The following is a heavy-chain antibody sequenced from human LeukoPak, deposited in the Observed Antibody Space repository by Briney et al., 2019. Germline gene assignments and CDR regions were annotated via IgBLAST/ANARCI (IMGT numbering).Heavy chain of an antibody. Sequence: GGSLRLSCAASGFTFSSYGMHWVRQAPGKGLEWVAVISYDGSNKYYADSVKGRFTISRDNSKNTLYLQMNGLRAEDTAVYYCAKATLGGPYYYYGMDVWGQGTTVTVSS. D-gene: IGHD4-23*01. CDR1: GFTFSSYG. V-gene: IGHV3-30*18. CDR2: ISYDGSNK. J-gene: IGHJ6*02. CDR3: AKATLGGPYYYYGMDV.